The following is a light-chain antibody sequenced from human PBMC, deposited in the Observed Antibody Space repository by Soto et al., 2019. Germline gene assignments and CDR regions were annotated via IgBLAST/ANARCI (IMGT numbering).Light chain of an antibody. Sequence: VIWMTQSPSLLSASTGDRVTISCRMSQGISSYLAWYQQKPGKAPELLIYKASSLESGVPSRFSGSGSGTEFTLTISSLQPDDFATYYCQHFYTYSPWTFGQGTKVDI. V-gene: IGKV1D-8*03. CDR1: QGISSY. CDR3: QHFYTYSPWT. CDR2: KAS. J-gene: IGKJ1*01.